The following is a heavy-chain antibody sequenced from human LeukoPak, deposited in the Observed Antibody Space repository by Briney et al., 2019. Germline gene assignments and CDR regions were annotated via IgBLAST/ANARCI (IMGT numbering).Heavy chain of an antibody. CDR1: GFTFSHYW. Sequence: GGSLRLSCAASGFTFSHYWMSWVRQAPGKGLEWVANIKQDGNEKYYADSVKGRFTISRDNSKNTLYLQMNSLRAEDTAVYYCAKDGYIAGIYSTNYYYYGMDVWGQGTTVTVSS. CDR3: AKDGYIAGIYSTNYYYYGMDV. V-gene: IGHV3-7*01. D-gene: IGHD5-12*01. J-gene: IGHJ6*02. CDR2: IKQDGNEK.